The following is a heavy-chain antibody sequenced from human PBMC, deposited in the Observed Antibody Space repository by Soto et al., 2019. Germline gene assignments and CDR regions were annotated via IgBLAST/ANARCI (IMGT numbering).Heavy chain of an antibody. CDR2: TAYTGNT. J-gene: IGHJ5*02. Sequence: TLSLTCLVLGGCSTPCQRSRNRQFPGKGLEWIADTAYTGNTNYNPSLKSRVTISMNTSKNQLSLKLTSMTAADTAVYYCAKDMPAYDTHDCDPYGRGTVVTVSS. CDR1: GGCSTPCQ. V-gene: IGHV4-59*03. CDR3: AKDMPAYDTHDCDP. D-gene: IGHD3-3*01.